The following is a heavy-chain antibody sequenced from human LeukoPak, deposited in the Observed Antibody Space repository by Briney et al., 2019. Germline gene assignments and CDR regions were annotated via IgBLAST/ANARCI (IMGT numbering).Heavy chain of an antibody. D-gene: IGHD6-13*01. J-gene: IGHJ6*03. CDR2: IYYSGST. CDR1: GGSISSYY. CDR3: ARAWWGSSWYERIYYYYYMDV. V-gene: IGHV4-59*01. Sequence: SETLSLTCTVSGGSISSYYWSWIRQPPGKGLEWIGYIYYSGSTNYNPSLKSRVTISVDTSKNQFSLKLSSVTAADTAVYYCARAWWGSSWYERIYYYYYMDVWGKGTTVTVSS.